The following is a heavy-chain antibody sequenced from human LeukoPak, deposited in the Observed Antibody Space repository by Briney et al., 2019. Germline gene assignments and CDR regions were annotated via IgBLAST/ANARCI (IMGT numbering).Heavy chain of an antibody. CDR2: ISAYNGNT. D-gene: IGHD6-19*01. J-gene: IGHJ6*02. Sequence: ASVKVSCKASGYDFTSYGISWVRQAPGQGLEWMGWISAYNGNTYYAQKLQGRVTMTTDTSTSTAYMELRSLRSDDTAVYYCARQWLVQDYYYGMDVWGQGTTVTVSS. CDR3: ARQWLVQDYYYGMDV. V-gene: IGHV1-18*01. CDR1: GYDFTSYG.